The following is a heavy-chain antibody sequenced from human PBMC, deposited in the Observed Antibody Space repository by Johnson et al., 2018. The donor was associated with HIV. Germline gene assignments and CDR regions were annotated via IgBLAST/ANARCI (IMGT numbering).Heavy chain of an antibody. J-gene: IGHJ3*02. Sequence: VQLVESGGGVVQPGRSLRLSCAASGFTFSSYAMHWVRQAPGKGLEWVSDVNWNGARTGYADSVKGRFTISRDNAKNSVYLQMNSLRAEDTALYYCAILLGQWGGVFDIWGQGTMVTVSS. CDR3: AILLGQWGGVFDI. V-gene: IGHV3-20*04. CDR2: VNWNGART. CDR1: GFTFSSYA. D-gene: IGHD6-19*01.